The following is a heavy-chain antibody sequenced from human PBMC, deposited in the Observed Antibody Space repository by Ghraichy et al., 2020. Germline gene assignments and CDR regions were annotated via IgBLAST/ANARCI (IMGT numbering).Heavy chain of an antibody. J-gene: IGHJ4*02. CDR3: ATGGIVVGKFDY. CDR1: GFTFSSYS. D-gene: IGHD3-22*01. Sequence: LSLTCAASGFTFSSYSMNWVRQAPGKGLQWVSSISGNSGYIYYADSLKGRFTISRDNAKNSLYLQMNSLRAEDTAVYYCATGGIVVGKFDYWGQGTLVTVSS. V-gene: IGHV3-21*06. CDR2: ISGNSGYI.